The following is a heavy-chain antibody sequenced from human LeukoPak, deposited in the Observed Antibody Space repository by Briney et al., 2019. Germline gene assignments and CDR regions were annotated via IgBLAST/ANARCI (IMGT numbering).Heavy chain of an antibody. D-gene: IGHD6-6*01. V-gene: IGHV4-4*09. J-gene: IGHJ4*02. CDR3: ARHEEYSSSSALFDY. CDR1: GGSISSYY. Sequence: SETLFLTCTVSGGSISSYYWSWIRQPPGKGLEWIGYIYTSGSTNYNPSLKSRVTISVDTSKNQFSLKLSSVTAADTAVYYCARHEEYSSSSALFDYWGQGTLVTVSS. CDR2: IYTSGST.